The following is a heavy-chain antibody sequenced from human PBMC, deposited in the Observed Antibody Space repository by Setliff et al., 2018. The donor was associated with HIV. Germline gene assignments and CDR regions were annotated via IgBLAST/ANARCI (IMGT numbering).Heavy chain of an antibody. Sequence: LSLTCNVSGDPISNHYWNWIRQPPGKGLEWIATIYNSGNSVSNPSLKSRVTISIDTSKNHFSLTLNSVTAADSAVYYCARVEAKVRGATYGMDVWGQGTKVTVSS. V-gene: IGHV4-59*11. D-gene: IGHD3-10*01. CDR1: GDPISNHY. CDR3: ARVEAKVRGATYGMDV. J-gene: IGHJ6*02. CDR2: IYNSGNS.